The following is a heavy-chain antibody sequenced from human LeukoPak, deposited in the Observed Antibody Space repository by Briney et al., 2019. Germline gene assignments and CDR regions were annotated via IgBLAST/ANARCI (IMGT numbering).Heavy chain of an antibody. J-gene: IGHJ4*02. CDR3: ARHGASGSYLYYFDY. CDR1: GGSISSYY. CDR2: IYSSGST. D-gene: IGHD1-26*01. Sequence: SEALSLTCTVSGGSISSYYWSWIRQPAGKGLEWIGRIYSSGSTNYNPSLKSRVTMSVDTSKNQFSLKLSSVTAADTAVYFCARHGASGSYLYYFDYWGQGTLVTVSS. V-gene: IGHV4-4*07.